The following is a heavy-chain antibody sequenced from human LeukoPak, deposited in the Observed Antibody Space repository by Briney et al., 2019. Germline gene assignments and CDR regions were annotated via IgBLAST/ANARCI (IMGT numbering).Heavy chain of an antibody. CDR3: ARRLVRGYFDY. Sequence: SETLSLTCTVSGGSISSYYWSWIWQPAGKGLEWIGRIYTSGSTNYNPSLKSRVTMSVGTSKNQFSLKPSSVTAADTAVYYCARRLVRGYFDYWGQGTLVTVSS. D-gene: IGHD6-19*01. CDR1: GGSISSYY. CDR2: IYTSGST. J-gene: IGHJ4*02. V-gene: IGHV4-4*07.